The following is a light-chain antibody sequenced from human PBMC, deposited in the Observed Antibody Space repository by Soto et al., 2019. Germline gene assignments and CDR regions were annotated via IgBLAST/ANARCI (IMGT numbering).Light chain of an antibody. J-gene: IGLJ1*01. Sequence: QSVLSQPPSASGTPGQRVTITCSGRNSNIGSNTVDWYRHLPGTAPKLLIYNNNQRPSGVPDRISGSKSGTSASLAISGLQSEDEADYYCATWDDSLHGFYVFGTGIKLTVL. CDR3: ATWDDSLHGFYV. V-gene: IGLV1-44*01. CDR2: NNN. CDR1: NSNIGSNT.